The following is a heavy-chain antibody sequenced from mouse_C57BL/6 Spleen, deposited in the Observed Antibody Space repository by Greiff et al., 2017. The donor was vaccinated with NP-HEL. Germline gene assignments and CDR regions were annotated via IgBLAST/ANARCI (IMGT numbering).Heavy chain of an antibody. V-gene: IGHV1-26*01. CDR2: INPNNGGT. Sequence: EVQLQQSGPELVKPGASVKISCKASGYTFTDYYMNWVKQSHGKSLEWIGDINPNNGGTSYNQKFKGKATLTVDKSSSTAYMELRSLTSEDSAVYYCARWTAQAYFDYWGQGTTLTVSS. CDR1: GYTFTDYY. J-gene: IGHJ2*01. CDR3: ARWTAQAYFDY. D-gene: IGHD3-2*02.